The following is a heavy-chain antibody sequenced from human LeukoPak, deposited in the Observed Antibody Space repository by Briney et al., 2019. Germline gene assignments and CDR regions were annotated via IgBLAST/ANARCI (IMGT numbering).Heavy chain of an antibody. CDR3: ARVENAPVWSGYYLSPYYYGMDV. CDR1: GGSFSGYY. D-gene: IGHD3-3*01. Sequence: SETLSLTCAVYGGSFSGYYWSWIRQPPGKGLEWIGEINHSGSTNYNPSLKSRVTISVDTSKNQFSLKLSSVTAADTAVYYCARVENAPVWSGYYLSPYYYGMDVWGQGTTVTVSS. J-gene: IGHJ6*02. CDR2: INHSGST. V-gene: IGHV4-34*01.